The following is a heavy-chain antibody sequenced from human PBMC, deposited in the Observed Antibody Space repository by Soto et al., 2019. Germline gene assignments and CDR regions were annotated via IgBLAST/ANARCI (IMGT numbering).Heavy chain of an antibody. CDR2: ISAYNGNT. D-gene: IGHD3-10*01. Sequence: ASVKVSCKAAGYTFTSYGISWVRQAPGQGLEWMGWISAYNGNTNYARKLQGRVTMTTDTSTSTAYMELRSLRSDDTAVYYCARALITMVRGANSYYMGVWGKGTTVTVSS. CDR1: GYTFTSYG. CDR3: ARALITMVRGANSYYMGV. V-gene: IGHV1-18*01. J-gene: IGHJ6*03.